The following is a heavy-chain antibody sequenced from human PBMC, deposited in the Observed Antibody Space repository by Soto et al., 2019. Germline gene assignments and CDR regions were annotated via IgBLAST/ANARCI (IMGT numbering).Heavy chain of an antibody. CDR3: AKERLPNTVTTCGS. D-gene: IGHD4-17*01. Sequence: QVQLVESGGGVVQPGRSLRLSCAASGFTFDSYGMHWVRQAPGKGLEWVAVISSAGNNKYYADSVKGRFTISRENFKNALLLQMSSLRDDDTAVYYCAKERLPNTVTTCGSWGQGTLVTVSS. V-gene: IGHV3-30*18. CDR2: ISSAGNNK. CDR1: GFTFDSYG. J-gene: IGHJ5*02.